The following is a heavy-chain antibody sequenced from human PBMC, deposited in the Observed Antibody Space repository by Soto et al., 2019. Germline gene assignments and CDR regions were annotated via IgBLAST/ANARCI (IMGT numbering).Heavy chain of an antibody. CDR3: ARARKMGDYVNY. J-gene: IGHJ4*02. Sequence: GGSLRLSCAASGFTFSSYAMHWVRQAPGKGLEWVAVISYDGSNKYYADSVKGRFTISRDNSKNTLYLQMNSLRAEDTAVYYCARARKMGDYVNYWGQGTLVTVSS. D-gene: IGHD3-16*01. CDR2: ISYDGSNK. CDR1: GFTFSSYA. V-gene: IGHV3-30-3*01.